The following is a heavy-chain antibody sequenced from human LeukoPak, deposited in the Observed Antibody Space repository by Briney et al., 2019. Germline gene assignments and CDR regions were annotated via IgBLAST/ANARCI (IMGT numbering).Heavy chain of an antibody. Sequence: SETLSLTCTVSGGSISSYYWSWIRQPPGKGLEWIAYIYYSGSTNYNPSLKSRVTISVDTSKNQFSLKLSSVTAADTAVYYCASQYGGYYYFDYWGQGTLVTVSS. CDR3: ASQYGGYYYFDY. J-gene: IGHJ4*02. D-gene: IGHD3-22*01. V-gene: IGHV4-59*08. CDR2: IYYSGST. CDR1: GGSISSYY.